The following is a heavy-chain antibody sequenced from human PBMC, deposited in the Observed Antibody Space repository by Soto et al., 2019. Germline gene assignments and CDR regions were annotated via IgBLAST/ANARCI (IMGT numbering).Heavy chain of an antibody. J-gene: IGHJ5*02. V-gene: IGHV2-5*02. D-gene: IGHD2-15*01. CDR1: GFSLSTSGVG. Sequence: QITLKESGPTLVKPTQTLTLTCTFSGFSLSTSGVGVGWIRQPPGKALEWLALIYWDDDKRYSPSVKSRLIITKDTSKNQVVLTMTNMYPVDTATYYCAPLRYGWHFDPWGQGTLVTVSS. CDR2: IYWDDDK. CDR3: APLRYGWHFDP.